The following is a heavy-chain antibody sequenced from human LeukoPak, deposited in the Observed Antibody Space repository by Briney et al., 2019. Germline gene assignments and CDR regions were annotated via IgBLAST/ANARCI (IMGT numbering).Heavy chain of an antibody. CDR1: GGSISTYY. CDR3: AREEGSSGLLSRQFQH. CDR2: IHTCGNT. V-gene: IGHV4-4*07. D-gene: IGHD3-22*01. Sequence: SETLSLTCNVSGGSISTYYWSWIRQPAGKGLEWIGRIHTCGNTNYNPSLTSRVTMSLDTSKNQFSLELSSVTAADTAVYYCAREEGSSGLLSRQFQHWGQGTLVTVSS. J-gene: IGHJ1*01.